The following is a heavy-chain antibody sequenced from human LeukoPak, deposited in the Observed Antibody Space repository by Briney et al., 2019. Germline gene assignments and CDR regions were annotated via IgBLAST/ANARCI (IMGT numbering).Heavy chain of an antibody. Sequence: GASVKVSCKASGYTFTSYVISWVRQAPGQGLEWMGWISAYNGNTNYAQKLRGRVTMTTDTSTSTAYMELRSLRSDDTAVYYCARDLSGIVVVVAATQSYYYGMDVWGQGTTVTVSS. CDR1: GYTFTSYV. CDR2: ISAYNGNT. CDR3: ARDLSGIVVVVAATQSYYYGMDV. D-gene: IGHD2-15*01. V-gene: IGHV1-18*01. J-gene: IGHJ6*02.